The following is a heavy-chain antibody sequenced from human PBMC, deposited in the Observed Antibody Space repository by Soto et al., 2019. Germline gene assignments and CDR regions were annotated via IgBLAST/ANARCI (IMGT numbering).Heavy chain of an antibody. CDR3: ARDSGYGSGSSVNHYLDC. V-gene: IGHV3-23*01. D-gene: IGHD3-10*01. CDR2: ISGMGGST. J-gene: IGHJ4*01. CDR1: GFTFSSNA. Sequence: LRLSCAASGFTFSSNAMSWVRQAPGKGLEWVSAISGMGGSTYYADSVKGRFTVSRDNAKNSLYLQMDSLRAEDTAVYYCARDSGYGSGSSVNHYLDCWGRGTLVTVSS.